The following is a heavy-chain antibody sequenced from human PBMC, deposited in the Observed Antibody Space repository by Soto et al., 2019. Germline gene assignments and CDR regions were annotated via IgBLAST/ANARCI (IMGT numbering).Heavy chain of an antibody. CDR3: ATNHDDISGRTPLLFDS. CDR1: GDSIGTGGYY. D-gene: IGHD3-22*01. Sequence: QVQPQESGPGLVKPSQTLSLTCTVSGDSIGTGGYYWDWIRQHPGKGPEWIGYIHYSGNTYYNPSLKSRLTISLDTSKNQFSPHLSSVTAADTAVYYCATNHDDISGRTPLLFDSWGQGTLVTVSS. CDR2: IHYSGNT. V-gene: IGHV4-31*03. J-gene: IGHJ4*02.